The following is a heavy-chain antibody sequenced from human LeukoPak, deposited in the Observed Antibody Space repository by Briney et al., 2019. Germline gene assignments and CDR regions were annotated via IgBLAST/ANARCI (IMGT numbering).Heavy chain of an antibody. Sequence: GGSLRLSCAASGFTSSSYGMHWVRQAPGKGLEWVAVISYDGSNKYYADSVKGRFTISRDNSKNTLYLQMNSLRAEDTAVYYCAKEKNYDFWSGPQYYFDYWGQGTLVTVSS. J-gene: IGHJ4*02. V-gene: IGHV3-30*18. CDR1: GFTSSSYG. CDR2: ISYDGSNK. CDR3: AKEKNYDFWSGPQYYFDY. D-gene: IGHD3-3*01.